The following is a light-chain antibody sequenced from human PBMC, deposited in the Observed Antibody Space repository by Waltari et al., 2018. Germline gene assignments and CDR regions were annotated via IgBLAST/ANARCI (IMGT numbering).Light chain of an antibody. J-gene: IGLJ3*02. Sequence: QSVLTQPPSASGTPGQRVTSTCSGSSSNIGRNTVNWYQQLPGTAPKLLIYSNNQRPSGVPDRFSGSKSGTSASLAISGLQSEDEADYYCAAWDDSLNGWVFGGGTKLTVL. V-gene: IGLV1-44*01. CDR3: AAWDDSLNGWV. CDR2: SNN. CDR1: SSNIGRNT.